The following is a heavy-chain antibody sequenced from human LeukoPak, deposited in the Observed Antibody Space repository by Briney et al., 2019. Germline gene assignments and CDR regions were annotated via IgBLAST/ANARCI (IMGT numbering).Heavy chain of an antibody. CDR3: ARWGYCSSTSCLATGYYGMDV. Sequence: GGSLRLSCAASGFTFSSYEMNWVRQAPGKGLEWVTYISSSGSTIYYADSVKGRFTISGDNAKNSLYLQMDSLRAEDTAVYYCARWGYCSSTSCLATGYYGMDVWGQGTTVTVSS. CDR2: ISSSGSTI. J-gene: IGHJ6*02. D-gene: IGHD2-2*01. V-gene: IGHV3-48*03. CDR1: GFTFSSYE.